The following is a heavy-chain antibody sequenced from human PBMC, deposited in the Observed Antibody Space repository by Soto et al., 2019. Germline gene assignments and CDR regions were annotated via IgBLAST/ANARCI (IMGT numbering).Heavy chain of an antibody. CDR3: ARALGGGATGGFDY. CDR2: ISYDGSNK. CDR1: GFTFSSYA. J-gene: IGHJ4*02. D-gene: IGHD1-26*01. Sequence: PGGSLRLSCAASGFTFSSYAMHWVRQAPGKGLEWVAVISYDGSNKYYADSVKGRFTITRENSKNTQYLQMNSLRAEDTAVYYCARALGGGATGGFDYWGQGTLVTVSS. V-gene: IGHV3-30-3*01.